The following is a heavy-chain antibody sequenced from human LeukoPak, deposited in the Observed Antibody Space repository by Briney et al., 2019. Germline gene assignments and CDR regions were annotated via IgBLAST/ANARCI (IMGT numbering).Heavy chain of an antibody. CDR3: TTDPLITMIVTRPGSPKSY. D-gene: IGHD3-22*01. V-gene: IGHV3-15*01. CDR1: GFTFSNAW. CDR2: IKSNPAGGTT. J-gene: IGHJ4*02. Sequence: GGSPRLSCTASGFTFSNAWMSWVRQDPGQGQDWVGRIKSNPAGGTTDYAAPVKGRFTISRDDSKNTQYLQMNSLNTEDTAVYYCTTDPLITMIVTRPGSPKSYWGQGTLVTVSS.